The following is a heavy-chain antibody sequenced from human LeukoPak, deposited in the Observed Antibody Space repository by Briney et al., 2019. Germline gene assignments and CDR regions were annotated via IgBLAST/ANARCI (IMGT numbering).Heavy chain of an antibody. D-gene: IGHD6-19*01. V-gene: IGHV3-23*01. CDR3: AKVVAGIMTRYYYYGMDV. CDR1: GFTFSSYA. CDR2: ISGSGGST. Sequence: HPGGSLRLSCAASGFTFSSYAMSWVRQAPGKGLEWVSAISGSGGSTFYADSVKGRFTISRDNSKNTLYLQMDSLRAEDTAIYYCAKVVAGIMTRYYYYGMDVWGQGTTVTVSS. J-gene: IGHJ6*02.